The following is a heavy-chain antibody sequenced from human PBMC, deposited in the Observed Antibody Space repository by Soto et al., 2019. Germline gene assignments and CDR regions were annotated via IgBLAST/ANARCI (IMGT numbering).Heavy chain of an antibody. CDR1: GFTFSSYA. CDR2: ISSNGGST. D-gene: IGHD6-6*01. CDR3: ARDGSIAARGYSFHDY. V-gene: IGHV3-64*01. Sequence: GGSLRLSCAASGFTFSSYAMHWVRQAPGKGLEYVSAISSNGGSTYYANSVKGRFTISRDNSKNTLYLQMGSLRAEDMALYYCARDGSIAARGYSFHDYWGQGTLVTVSS. J-gene: IGHJ4*02.